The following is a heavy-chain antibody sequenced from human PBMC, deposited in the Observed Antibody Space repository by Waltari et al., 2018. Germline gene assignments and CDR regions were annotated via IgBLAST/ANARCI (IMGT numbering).Heavy chain of an antibody. J-gene: IGHJ4*02. D-gene: IGHD3-9*01. Sequence: EVQLVESGGGLVQPGGSLRLSCSASGFTFSSSWLSWVRTDPGKGLEWVANIKQDGSEKYYVDAVKGRFTISRDNAKNSLYLQMNSLRAEDTAVYYCARDFGLYDILTVALGYFDYWGQGTLVTVSS. CDR1: GFTFSSSW. V-gene: IGHV3-7*01. CDR3: ARDFGLYDILTVALGYFDY. CDR2: IKQDGSEK.